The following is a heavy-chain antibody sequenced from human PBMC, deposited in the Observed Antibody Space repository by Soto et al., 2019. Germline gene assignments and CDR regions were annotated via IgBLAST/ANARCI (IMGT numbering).Heavy chain of an antibody. D-gene: IGHD2-15*01. V-gene: IGHV1-18*01. Sequence: QVQLVQSGAELKKPGASVTVSCKSSGYTFTSYGISCVRQAPGQGLEWMGWISAYNGNTNYAQKLQGRGTMTTDTSTSTAYMELRSLRSDDTAVYYGARVEVGGSHFDYWGQGTLVTVSS. CDR2: ISAYNGNT. CDR3: ARVEVGGSHFDY. CDR1: GYTFTSYG. J-gene: IGHJ4*02.